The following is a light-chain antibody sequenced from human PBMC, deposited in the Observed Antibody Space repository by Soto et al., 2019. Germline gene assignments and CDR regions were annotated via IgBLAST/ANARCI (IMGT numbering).Light chain of an antibody. CDR3: HQFYTTPYT. CDR1: QSVLYSSNNKNY. Sequence: DIVMTQSPDSLAVSLGERATINCKSSQSVLYSSNNKNYLDWYQQKPGQPPQLLIYWASTRASGVPDRFSGSGSGTDFTLTISSLQAEDVAVYYCHQFYTTPYTFGQGTKLEIK. CDR2: WAS. J-gene: IGKJ2*01. V-gene: IGKV4-1*01.